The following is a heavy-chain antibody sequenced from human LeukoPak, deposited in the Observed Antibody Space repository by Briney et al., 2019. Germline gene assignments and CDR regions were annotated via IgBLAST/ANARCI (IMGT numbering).Heavy chain of an antibody. CDR3: ARDLGYSYGLDY. D-gene: IGHD5-18*01. J-gene: IGHJ4*02. V-gene: IGHV3-30*02. CDR2: IRDDGSNK. Sequence: GGSLRLSCAASGFTFNTFGMHWVRQAPGKGLEWVAFIRDDGSNKYYADSVKGRFTISRDNSKNTLYLQMNSLRAGDTSVYYCARDLGYSYGLDYWGQGTLVTVSS. CDR1: GFTFNTFG.